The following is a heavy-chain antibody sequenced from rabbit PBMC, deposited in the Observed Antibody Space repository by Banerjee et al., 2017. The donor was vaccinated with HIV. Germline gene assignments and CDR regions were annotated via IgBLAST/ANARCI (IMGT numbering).Heavy chain of an antibody. J-gene: IGHJ4*01. D-gene: IGHD6-1*01. CDR2: IYGGSSGYT. Sequence: QEQLEESGGDLVKPGASLTLTCTASGFSFSSGYWICWVRQAPGKGLERIACIYGGSSGYTYYASWAKGRFTISKTSSTTVTLQMTSLTAADTATYFCARWHHSDVMFNLWGPGTLVTVS. CDR1: GFSFSSGYW. V-gene: IGHV1S45*01. CDR3: ARWHHSDVMFNL.